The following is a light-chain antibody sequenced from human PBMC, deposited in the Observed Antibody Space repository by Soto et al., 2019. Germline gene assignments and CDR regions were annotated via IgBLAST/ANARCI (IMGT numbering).Light chain of an antibody. Sequence: KSQSPSSLSASVGDTVTITCRASQSISTYLNWYQQKPGKAPRLLIYAAISLQSGVPSRFSGSGSGTDFTLTISSLQPEDFVTYYCQQTYSTPRTFGQGTKVDIK. J-gene: IGKJ1*01. V-gene: IGKV1-39*01. CDR3: QQTYSTPRT. CDR2: AAI. CDR1: QSISTY.